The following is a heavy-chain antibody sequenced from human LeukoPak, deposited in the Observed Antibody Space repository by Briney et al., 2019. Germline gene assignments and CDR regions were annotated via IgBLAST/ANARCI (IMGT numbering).Heavy chain of an antibody. Sequence: ASVKVSCKASGYTFSSYGISWVRQAPGQGLEWMGWINSSNGKTNYAQKFQGRVTMTTDTSTSTAYMELRSLRSDDTAVYYCARQAGGYSSGWYQFHFDYWAREPWSPCPQ. CDR2: INSSNGKT. D-gene: IGHD6-19*01. CDR1: GYTFSSYG. V-gene: IGHV1-18*04. CDR3: ARQAGGYSSGWYQFHFDY. J-gene: IGHJ4*02.